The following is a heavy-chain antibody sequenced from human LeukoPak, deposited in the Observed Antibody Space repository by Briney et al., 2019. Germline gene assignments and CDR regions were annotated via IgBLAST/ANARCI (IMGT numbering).Heavy chain of an antibody. Sequence: GGSLRLSCAASGFTFSSYAMHWVRQAPGKGLEWVAVISYDGSNKYYADSVKGRFTISRDNSKNTLYLQMNSLRAEDTAVYYCASSGSYSSPFDYWSQGTLVTVSS. J-gene: IGHJ4*02. D-gene: IGHD3-10*01. CDR3: ASSGSYSSPFDY. CDR2: ISYDGSNK. V-gene: IGHV3-30*04. CDR1: GFTFSSYA.